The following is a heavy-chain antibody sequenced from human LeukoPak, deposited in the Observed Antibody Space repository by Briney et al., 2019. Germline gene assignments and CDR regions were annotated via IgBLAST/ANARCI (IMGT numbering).Heavy chain of an antibody. CDR2: INPNSGGT. Sequence: ASVKVSCKASGYTFTGYYMHWVRQAPGQGLEWMGRINPNSGGTNYAQKFQGRVTMTRDTSISTAYMELSRLRSDDTAVYYCATAGGGAGLYYYYGMDVWGQGTTVTVSS. CDR3: ATAGGGAGLYYYYGMDV. D-gene: IGHD1-26*01. J-gene: IGHJ6*02. V-gene: IGHV1-2*06. CDR1: GYTFTGYY.